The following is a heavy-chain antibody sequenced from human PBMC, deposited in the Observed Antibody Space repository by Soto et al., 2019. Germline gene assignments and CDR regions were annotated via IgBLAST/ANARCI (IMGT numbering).Heavy chain of an antibody. D-gene: IGHD6-6*01. CDR2: IIAIFGTA. CDR3: AKPQSIQDTYYGMDV. CDR1: GGTFSSYA. J-gene: IGHJ6*02. Sequence: QVQLVQSGAAVKKPGSSVKVSCKASGGTFSSYAISWVRQAPGQGLEWMGGIIAIFGTADYAQKFQVRVTITADESTSTAYMELSSLRAEDTAVYYCAKPQSIQDTYYGMDVWGQGTTVTVSS. V-gene: IGHV1-69*12.